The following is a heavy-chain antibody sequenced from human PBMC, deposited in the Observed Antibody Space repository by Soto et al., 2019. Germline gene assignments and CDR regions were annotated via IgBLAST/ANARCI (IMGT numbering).Heavy chain of an antibody. J-gene: IGHJ4*02. Sequence: QVQLVQSGAEVKKPGSSVKVSCKASGGTFSSYAISWVRQAPGQGLEWMGGIIPIFGTANYAQKFQGRVTITADESTSTAYMELSSLRSEDTAVYYCARDCSGGSCYSLYGVPEIWGQGTLVTVSS. D-gene: IGHD2-15*01. CDR3: ARDCSGGSCYSLYGVPEI. V-gene: IGHV1-69*01. CDR2: IIPIFGTA. CDR1: GGTFSSYA.